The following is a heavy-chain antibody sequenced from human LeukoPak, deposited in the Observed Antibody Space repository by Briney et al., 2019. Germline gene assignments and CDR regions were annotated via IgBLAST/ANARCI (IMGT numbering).Heavy chain of an antibody. CDR1: GFTFSSYA. CDR3: AKSLSGYHPPY. D-gene: IGHD3-22*01. CDR2: ISGSGGST. J-gene: IGHJ4*02. V-gene: IGHV3-23*01. Sequence: GESLRLSCAASGFTFSSYAMSWVRQAPGKGLEWVSAISGSGGSTYYADSVKGRFTISRDNSKNTLYLQMNSLGAEDTAVHYCAKSLSGYHPPYWGQGTLVTVSS.